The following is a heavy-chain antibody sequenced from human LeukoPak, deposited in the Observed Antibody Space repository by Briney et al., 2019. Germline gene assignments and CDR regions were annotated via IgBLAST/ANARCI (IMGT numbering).Heavy chain of an antibody. CDR3: AIPSSGWYRGDAFDI. Sequence: ASVKVSCKSSGCTFTSYDINWVRQATGQGLEWMGWMNPNSGNTGYAQKFQGRVTMTRNTSISTAYMELSSLRSEDTAVYYCAIPSSGWYRGDAFDIWGQGTKVTVSS. V-gene: IGHV1-8*01. D-gene: IGHD6-19*01. CDR2: MNPNSGNT. J-gene: IGHJ3*02. CDR1: GCTFTSYD.